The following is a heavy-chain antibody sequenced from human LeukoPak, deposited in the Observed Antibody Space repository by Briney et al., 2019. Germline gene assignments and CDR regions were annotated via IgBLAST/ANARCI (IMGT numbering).Heavy chain of an antibody. CDR3: VRPSSYSSAWGSDH. CDR1: GFTFSSYW. D-gene: IGHD6-19*01. V-gene: IGHV3-7*01. CDR2: INEDGSQK. J-gene: IGHJ4*02. Sequence: GGSLRLSCVTSGFTFSSYWMSWVRQAPGKGLEWVANINEDGSQKNYVDSMKGRLTISRDNAKNSVYLQMDSLRVDDTAVYYCVRPSSYSSAWGSDHWGQGTLVTVRS.